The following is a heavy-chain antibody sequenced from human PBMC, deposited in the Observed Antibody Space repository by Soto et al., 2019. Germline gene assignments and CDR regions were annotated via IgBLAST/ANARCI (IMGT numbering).Heavy chain of an antibody. J-gene: IGHJ4*02. V-gene: IGHV1-2*02. D-gene: IGHD1-1*01. CDR1: GYTFTDFY. CDR2: INPNTGGT. CDR3: ATQTGTVPNFADH. Sequence: QVQLVQSGAEVKKPGASVMVSCKTSGYTFTDFYINWVRQAAGQGLEWVGWINPNTGGTKPSQRFQGRVTLTRDTSITTAYMELTRLTSEDTAVYFCATQTGTVPNFADHWGQGTLVTVSS.